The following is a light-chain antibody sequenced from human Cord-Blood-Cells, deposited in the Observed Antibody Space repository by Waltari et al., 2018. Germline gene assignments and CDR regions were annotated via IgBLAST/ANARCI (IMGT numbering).Light chain of an antibody. J-gene: IGLJ1*01. CDR3: SSYTSSSTLV. CDR1: SSDVGGHNH. Sequence: QSALTQPASVSGSPGQSITISCTGTSSDVGGHNHVSWYQQHPGKAPNLMIYEVSNRPSGVSNRFSGSKSGNTASLTISGLQAEDEADYYCSSYTSSSTLVFGTGTKVTVL. CDR2: EVS. V-gene: IGLV2-14*01.